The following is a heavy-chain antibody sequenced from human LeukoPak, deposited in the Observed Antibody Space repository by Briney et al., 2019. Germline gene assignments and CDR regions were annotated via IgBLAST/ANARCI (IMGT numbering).Heavy chain of an antibody. Sequence: PGGSLRLSCAASGFTFSSYWMHWVRQAPGKGLVWVSRISSDGSMTSYADSAKGRFTISRDNAQNTLYVQMNSLRAEDTAVFYCARDQMISAAGLDYWGQGTLVTVSS. D-gene: IGHD6-13*01. CDR1: GFTFSSYW. V-gene: IGHV3-74*01. CDR3: ARDQMISAAGLDY. J-gene: IGHJ4*02. CDR2: ISSDGSMT.